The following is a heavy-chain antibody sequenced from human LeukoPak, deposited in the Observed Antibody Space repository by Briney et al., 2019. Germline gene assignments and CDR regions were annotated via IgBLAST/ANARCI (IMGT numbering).Heavy chain of an antibody. V-gene: IGHV3-30*02. CDR3: AKENDIVVVYYFDY. CDR2: IGNDGSNK. CDR1: GFTFSTFG. Sequence: GGSLRLSCAASGFTFSTFGMHWVRQAPGKGLEWLAFIGNDGSNKYYVDSVKGRFTISRDNSKNTLYLQMNSLRAEDTAVYYCAKENDIVVVYYFDYWGQGTLVTVSS. J-gene: IGHJ4*02. D-gene: IGHD2-2*01.